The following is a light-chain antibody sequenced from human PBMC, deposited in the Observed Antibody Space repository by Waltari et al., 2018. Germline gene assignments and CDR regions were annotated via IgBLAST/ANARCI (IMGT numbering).Light chain of an antibody. Sequence: EIVMTQSPATLSVSPGDRATLSCRASQTISSNLAWYQQRPGQAPRLLIYGASNRATGIPARFSGTGSGTEFTLTISSLQSEDFVVYYCQQYNNWPPLFTFGPGTKVDMK. CDR2: GAS. J-gene: IGKJ3*01. V-gene: IGKV3D-15*01. CDR3: QQYNNWPPLFT. CDR1: QTISSN.